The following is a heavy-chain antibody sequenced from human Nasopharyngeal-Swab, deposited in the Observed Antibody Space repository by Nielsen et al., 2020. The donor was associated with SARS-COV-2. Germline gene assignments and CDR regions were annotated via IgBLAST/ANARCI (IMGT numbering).Heavy chain of an antibody. D-gene: IGHD1-26*01. J-gene: IGHJ4*02. CDR2: INTNTGNP. Sequence: ASVKVSCKVSGYTFTSYAMNWVRQAPGQGLEWMGLINTNTGNPTYAQGFTGRFVFSVDSSVSTAYLQISSLKAEDTAVYYCARGGSYPDYWGQGTLVTVSS. V-gene: IGHV7-4-1*02. CDR3: ARGGSYPDY. CDR1: GYTFTSYA.